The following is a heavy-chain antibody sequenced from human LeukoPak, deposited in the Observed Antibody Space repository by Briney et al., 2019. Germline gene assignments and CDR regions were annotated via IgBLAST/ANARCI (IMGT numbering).Heavy chain of an antibody. CDR3: ATKRYCSGGSCGNY. Sequence: GGSLRLSCAASGFTVSSNYMSWVRQAPGKGLGWVSVIYSGGSTYYADSVKGRFTISRDNSKNTLYLQMNSLRAEDTAVYYCATKRYCSGGSCGNYWGQGTLVSVSS. V-gene: IGHV3-53*01. D-gene: IGHD2-15*01. J-gene: IGHJ4*02. CDR1: GFTVSSNY. CDR2: IYSGGST.